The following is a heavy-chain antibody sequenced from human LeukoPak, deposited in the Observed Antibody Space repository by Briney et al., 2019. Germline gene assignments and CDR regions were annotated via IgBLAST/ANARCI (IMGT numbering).Heavy chain of an antibody. CDR1: GFTFSSYW. CDR2: MNSDGSIT. J-gene: IGHJ4*02. Sequence: LSGGSLRLSCAASGFTFSSYWMNWVRQAPGKGMVGVSRMNSDGSITSYADSVKGRFTISRDNAKNTLYLQMNSLRAEDTAVYYCARDSSRPFDYWGQGTLVTVSS. D-gene: IGHD6-13*01. V-gene: IGHV3-74*01. CDR3: ARDSSRPFDY.